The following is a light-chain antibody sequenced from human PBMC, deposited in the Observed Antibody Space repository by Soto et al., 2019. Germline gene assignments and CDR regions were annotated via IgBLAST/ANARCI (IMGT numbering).Light chain of an antibody. Sequence: ETVLTQSPGTLSLSPGGRATLSCRASQSVSSSYLAWYQQQPGQAPRLLIYGASSRATGIPDRFSGSGSGTDFTLTISRLEPEDFAVYYCQQYGSSPFTFGPGTKVDIK. V-gene: IGKV3-20*01. CDR3: QQYGSSPFT. J-gene: IGKJ3*01. CDR2: GAS. CDR1: QSVSSSY.